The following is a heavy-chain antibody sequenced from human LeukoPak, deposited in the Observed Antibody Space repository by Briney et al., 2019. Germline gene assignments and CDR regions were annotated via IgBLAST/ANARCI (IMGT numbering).Heavy chain of an antibody. Sequence: GRSLRLSCAASGFTFSSYGMHWVRQAPGKGLEWVAFIRYDGSNKYYADSVKGRFTISRDNSKNTLYLQMNSLRAEDTAVYYCAKAGAVVVVAAKYFDYWGQGTLVTVSS. CDR2: IRYDGSNK. J-gene: IGHJ4*02. CDR1: GFTFSSYG. CDR3: AKAGAVVVVAAKYFDY. V-gene: IGHV3-30*02. D-gene: IGHD2-15*01.